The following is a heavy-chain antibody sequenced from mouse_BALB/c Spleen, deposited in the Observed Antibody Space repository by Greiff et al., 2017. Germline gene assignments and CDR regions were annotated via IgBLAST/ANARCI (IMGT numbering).Heavy chain of an antibody. V-gene: IGHV5-17*02. D-gene: IGHD1-1*01. Sequence: EVKLVESGGGLVQPGGSRKLSCAASGFTFSSFGMHWVRQAPEKGLEWVAYISSGSSTIYYADTVKGRFTISRDNTKNTLFLQMTSLRSEDTAMYYCARWGYGSRGRYAMDDWGQGTSVTVSS. CDR1: GFTFSSFG. J-gene: IGHJ4*01. CDR2: ISSGSSTI. CDR3: ARWGYGSRGRYAMDD.